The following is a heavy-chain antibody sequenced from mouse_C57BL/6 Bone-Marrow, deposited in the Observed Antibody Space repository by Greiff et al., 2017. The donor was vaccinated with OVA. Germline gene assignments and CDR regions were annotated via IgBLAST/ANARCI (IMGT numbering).Heavy chain of an antibody. CDR3: ARRISWGYFDV. Sequence: DVMLVESGGGLVKPGGSLKLSCAASGFTFSDYGMHWVRQAPEKGLEWVAYISSGSSTIYYADTGKGRFTISRDNAKNTLFLQMTSLRSEDTAMYYCARRISWGYFDVWGTGTTVTVSS. CDR1: GFTFSDYG. CDR2: ISSGSSTI. V-gene: IGHV5-17*01. J-gene: IGHJ1*03. D-gene: IGHD2-12*01.